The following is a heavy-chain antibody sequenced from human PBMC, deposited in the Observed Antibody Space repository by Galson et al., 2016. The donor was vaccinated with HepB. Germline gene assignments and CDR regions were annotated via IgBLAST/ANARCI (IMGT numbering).Heavy chain of an antibody. CDR2: ISGSGGST. Sequence: SLRLSCAASRFTFSSYAMSWVRQAPGKGLEWVSVISGSGGSTYYADSVKGRFTISRDNSKNTLYLPMNSLRAEDTAVYYCAKEGTIFGVVPYGMDVWGQGTKVIVSS. CDR3: AKEGTIFGVVPYGMDV. CDR1: RFTFSSYA. D-gene: IGHD3-3*01. V-gene: IGHV3-23*01. J-gene: IGHJ6*02.